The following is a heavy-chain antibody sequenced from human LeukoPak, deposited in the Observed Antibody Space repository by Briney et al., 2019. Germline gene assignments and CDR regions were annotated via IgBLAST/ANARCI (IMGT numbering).Heavy chain of an antibody. Sequence: ASVKVSCKGSGNIFNSYSVIWVRQAPGQGLEWMGGIIPMFGSTNYAQKFQGRVTITTDQSTATVFMELSSLSSEDTAVYYCARVGRSRGSLPNFYYYMDVWGKGTTVTVSS. CDR2: IIPMFGST. CDR3: ARVGRSRGSLPNFYYYMDV. CDR1: GNIFNSYS. V-gene: IGHV1-69*05. J-gene: IGHJ6*03. D-gene: IGHD1-26*01.